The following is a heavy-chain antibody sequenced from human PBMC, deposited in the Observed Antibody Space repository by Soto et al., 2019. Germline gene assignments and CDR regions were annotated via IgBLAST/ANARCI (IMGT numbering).Heavy chain of an antibody. CDR1: GYTFSQYG. Sequence: QVQLVQSGAEVKKPGASVKVSCKASGYTFSQYGISSVRQAPGQGLEWMAWVSVDNGNTNYAQNFQGRATMTTDTATGTAYMELRSLTSDDTALYYCARFRTEDSHLSYFFDSWGQGTLVTVSS. D-gene: IGHD2-21*02. J-gene: IGHJ4*02. V-gene: IGHV1-18*01. CDR2: VSVDNGNT. CDR3: ARFRTEDSHLSYFFDS.